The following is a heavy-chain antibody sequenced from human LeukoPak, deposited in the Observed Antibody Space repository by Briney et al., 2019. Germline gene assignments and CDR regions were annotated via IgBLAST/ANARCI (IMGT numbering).Heavy chain of an antibody. J-gene: IGHJ4*02. CDR1: GFTFSSYA. V-gene: IGHV3-30*04. Sequence: QPGRSLRLSCAASGFTFSSYAMHWVRQAPGKGLEWVAVISYDGSNKYYADSVKGRFTISRDNSKNTLYLQMNSLRAEDTAVYYCARGSGGYSGSGDYWGQGTLVTVSS. D-gene: IGHD5-12*01. CDR3: ARGSGGYSGSGDY. CDR2: ISYDGSNK.